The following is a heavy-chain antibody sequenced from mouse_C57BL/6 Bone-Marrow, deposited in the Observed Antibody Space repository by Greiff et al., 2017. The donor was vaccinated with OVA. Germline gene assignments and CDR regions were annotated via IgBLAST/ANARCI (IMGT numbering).Heavy chain of an antibody. J-gene: IGHJ3*01. V-gene: IGHV2-2*01. CDR1: GFSLTSYG. Sequence: VKLMESGPGLVQPSQSLSITCTVSGFSLTSYGVHWVRQSPGKGLEWLGVIWSGGSTDYNAAFISRLSISKDNSKSQVFFKMNSLQADDTAIYYCAILLRAYWGQGTLVTVSA. CDR2: IWSGGST. D-gene: IGHD2-1*01. CDR3: AILLRAY.